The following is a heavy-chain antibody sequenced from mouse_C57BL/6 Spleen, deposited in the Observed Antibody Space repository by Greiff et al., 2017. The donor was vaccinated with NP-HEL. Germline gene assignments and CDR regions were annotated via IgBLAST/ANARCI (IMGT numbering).Heavy chain of an antibody. CDR2: IYPGDGDT. CDR1: GYAFSSSW. Sequence: VQLQQSGPELVKPGASVKISCTASGYAFSSSWMNWVKQRPGKGLEWIGRIYPGDGDTNYTGKFKGKATLTADKSSSTAYMQLSSLTSEDSAVYFCARGRTRTGGYFDVWGKGTTVTVSS. CDR3: ARGRTRTGGYFDV. V-gene: IGHV1-82*01. J-gene: IGHJ1*03.